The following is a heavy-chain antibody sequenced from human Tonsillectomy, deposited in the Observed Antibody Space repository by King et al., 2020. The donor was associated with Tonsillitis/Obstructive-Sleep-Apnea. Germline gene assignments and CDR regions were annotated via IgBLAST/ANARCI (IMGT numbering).Heavy chain of an antibody. Sequence: VQLQQWGAGLLKPSETLSLTCAVYGGSFSGYYWSWIRQPPGKGLEWIGEINHSGSTNYNPSLKSRVTISVDTSKNQFSLKLSSVTAADTAVYYCARGYVGDLDYWGQGTLVTVSS. CDR1: GGSFSGYY. CDR3: ARGYVGDLDY. D-gene: IGHD3-10*01. CDR2: INHSGST. J-gene: IGHJ4*02. V-gene: IGHV4-34*01.